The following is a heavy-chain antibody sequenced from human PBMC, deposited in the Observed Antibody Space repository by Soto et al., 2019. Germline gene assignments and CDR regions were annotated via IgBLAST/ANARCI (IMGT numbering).Heavy chain of an antibody. V-gene: IGHV3-7*01. J-gene: IGHJ4*02. Sequence: GGSLRLSCAASGFTFSSYWMSWVRQAPGKGLEWVANIKQDGSEKYYVDSVKGRFTISRDNAKNSLYLQMNSLRAEDTAVYYCARPYHDYGDYSERGGLFSDYWGQGTLVTVSS. CDR1: GFTFSSYW. CDR2: IKQDGSEK. CDR3: ARPYHDYGDYSERGGLFSDY. D-gene: IGHD4-17*01.